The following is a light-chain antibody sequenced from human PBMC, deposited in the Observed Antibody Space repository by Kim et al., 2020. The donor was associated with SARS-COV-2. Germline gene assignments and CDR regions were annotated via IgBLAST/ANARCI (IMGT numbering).Light chain of an antibody. CDR1: QGLAFY. V-gene: IGKV3-11*01. CDR3: QQRANWPLT. Sequence: EIVLTQSPATLSLSPGERATLSCRASQGLAFYLAWYQQKPGQAPRLLIYDASNRATGVPARFSGSGSVTDFTLTISSLEPEDSAVYYCQQRANWPLTFGGGTKVDIK. CDR2: DAS. J-gene: IGKJ4*01.